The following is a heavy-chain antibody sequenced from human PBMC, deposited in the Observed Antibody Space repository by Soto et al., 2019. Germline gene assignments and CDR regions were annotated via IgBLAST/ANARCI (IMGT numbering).Heavy chain of an antibody. Sequence: SETLSLTCTVSGGSISSSSYYWGWIRQPPGKGLEWIGSIYYSGSTYYNPSLKSRVTISVDTSKNQFSLKPSSVTAADTAVYYCANLPGRPTTVTGGIWLAESTYYGMDVWGQGTTVTVSS. D-gene: IGHD4-4*01. V-gene: IGHV4-39*01. CDR1: GGSISSSSYY. CDR3: ANLPGRPTTVTGGIWLAESTYYGMDV. CDR2: IYYSGST. J-gene: IGHJ6*02.